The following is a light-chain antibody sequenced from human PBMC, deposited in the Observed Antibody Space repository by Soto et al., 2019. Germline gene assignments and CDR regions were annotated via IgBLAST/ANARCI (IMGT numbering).Light chain of an antibody. CDR1: QSISNW. CDR3: QQYNST. J-gene: IGKJ1*01. V-gene: IGKV1-5*03. Sequence: DIQMTQSPSTLSASVGDRVTITCRASQSISNWLAWYQQKPGKAPKLLIYKASSLESGVPSRFSGSGSGTEFTLTISRMQPDDFATYYCQQYNSTLGQGTKV. CDR2: KAS.